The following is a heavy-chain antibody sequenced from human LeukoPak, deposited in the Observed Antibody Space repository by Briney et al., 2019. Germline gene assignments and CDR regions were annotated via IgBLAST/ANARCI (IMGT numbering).Heavy chain of an antibody. CDR3: ATGLISGDWTWDI. CDR2: INPSGGTT. D-gene: IGHD2-21*02. V-gene: IGHV1-46*01. J-gene: IGHJ3*02. Sequence: ASVKVSCKAFEYTFTSYSLHWVRQSPGQGLEWMGTINPSGGTTNYAQKFQGRITMTRDTSTSTVYMELSSLRSEDTAVYYCATGLISGDWTWDISGQGTMVTVSS. CDR1: EYTFTSYS.